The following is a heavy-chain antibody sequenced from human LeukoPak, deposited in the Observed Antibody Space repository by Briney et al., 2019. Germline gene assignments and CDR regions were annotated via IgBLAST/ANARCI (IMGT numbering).Heavy chain of an antibody. Sequence: ASVKVSCKASGYTFTSYDINRVRQATGQGLEWMGWMNPNSGNTGYAQKFQGRVTMTRNTSISTAYMELSSLRSEDTAVYYCASASWDYYDSSGYQTDYWGQGTLVTVSS. D-gene: IGHD3-22*01. V-gene: IGHV1-8*01. J-gene: IGHJ4*02. CDR1: GYTFTSYD. CDR2: MNPNSGNT. CDR3: ASASWDYYDSSGYQTDY.